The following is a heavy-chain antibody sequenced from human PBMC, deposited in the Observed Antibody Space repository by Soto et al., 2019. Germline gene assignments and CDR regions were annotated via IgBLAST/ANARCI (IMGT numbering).Heavy chain of an antibody. J-gene: IGHJ4*02. D-gene: IGHD6-13*01. V-gene: IGHV3-7*05. CDR3: ARRGIPAAGTTFDY. Sequence: GSLRLSCAAYGFTFRSYWMAWVRQAPGEGLEWVASIKQDGSDVHYVDSVKGRFTISRDNAENSLYLQMNSLRAEDTAVYYCARRGIPAAGTTFDYWGLGTLVTVSS. CDR1: GFTFRSYW. CDR2: IKQDGSDV.